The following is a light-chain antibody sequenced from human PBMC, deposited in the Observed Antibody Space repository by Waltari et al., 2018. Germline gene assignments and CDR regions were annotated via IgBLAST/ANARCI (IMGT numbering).Light chain of an antibody. CDR3: QSYDRRLEVI. J-gene: IGLJ2*01. CDR1: TSNIGAPYD. CDR2: ANV. Sequence: QSVLTQPPSVSGAPGPRVTIPCSGSTSNIGAPYDVHWYQQHPGTAPKLLIFANVHRPSGVPDRFSGSKSGTSASLAITGLQAEDEADYYCQSYDRRLEVIFGGGTKLAVL. V-gene: IGLV1-40*01.